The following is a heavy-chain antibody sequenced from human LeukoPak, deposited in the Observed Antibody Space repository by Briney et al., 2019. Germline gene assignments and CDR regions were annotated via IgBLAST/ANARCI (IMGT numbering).Heavy chain of an antibody. CDR3: ARATVDTAIDY. J-gene: IGHJ4*02. CDR2: IYHSGST. CDR1: GASISSYY. V-gene: IGHV4-59*12. Sequence: SETLSLTCTVSGASISSYYWSWIRQPPGKGLEWIGYIYHSGSTYYNPSLKSRVTISVDRSKNQFSLKLSSVTAADTAVYYCARATVDTAIDYWGQGTLVTVSS. D-gene: IGHD5-18*01.